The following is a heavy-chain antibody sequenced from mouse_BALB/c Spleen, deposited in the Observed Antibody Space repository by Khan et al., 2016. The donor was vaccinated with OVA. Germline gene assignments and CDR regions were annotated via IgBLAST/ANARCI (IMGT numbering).Heavy chain of an antibody. Sequence: QVQLKQSGAELAKPGASVKMSCKASGYTFTDYWIHWVKKRPGQGLEWIGYINPSTGYTEYNHKFKDKATLTADKSSSTAYMQLSSLTSEDSAVYYWARGGYGSFAYWGQGTLVTVSA. CDR3: ARGGYGSFAY. J-gene: IGHJ3*01. D-gene: IGHD2-2*01. CDR2: INPSTGYT. V-gene: IGHV1-7*01. CDR1: GYTFTDYW.